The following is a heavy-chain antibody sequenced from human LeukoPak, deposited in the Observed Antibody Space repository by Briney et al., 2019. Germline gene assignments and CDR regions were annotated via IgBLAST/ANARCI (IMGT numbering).Heavy chain of an antibody. CDR1: GYTFTSYD. CDR3: VRPRLPALWFGESTRDAFDI. D-gene: IGHD3-10*01. V-gene: IGHV1-8*01. Sequence: ASVNVSCKASGYTFTSYDINWVRQATGQGLEWMGWMNPNSGNTGYAQKFQGRVTMTRNTSISTAYMELSSLRSEDTAAYYCVRPRLPALWFGESTRDAFDIWGQGTMVTVSS. CDR2: MNPNSGNT. J-gene: IGHJ3*02.